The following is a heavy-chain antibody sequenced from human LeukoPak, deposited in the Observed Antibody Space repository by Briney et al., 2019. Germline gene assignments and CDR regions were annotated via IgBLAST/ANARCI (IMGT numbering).Heavy chain of an antibody. CDR3: ARVHYYDSKGNWFDP. V-gene: IGHV1-8*01. CDR2: MNPNSGNT. J-gene: IGHJ5*02. Sequence: ASVKVSCKASGYTFTNYDINWVRQATGQGLEWKGWMNPNSGNTGYAQKFQGRVTMTRDTSISTAHMELNSLRSEDTAVYYCARVHYYDSKGNWFDPWGQGTLVTVSS. CDR1: GYTFTNYD. D-gene: IGHD3-22*01.